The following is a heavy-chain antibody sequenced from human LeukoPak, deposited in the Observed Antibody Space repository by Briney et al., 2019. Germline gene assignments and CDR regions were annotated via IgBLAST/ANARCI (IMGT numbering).Heavy chain of an antibody. D-gene: IGHD6-19*01. CDR1: GGSISSYY. CDR3: ARAPGIAVAGIPGYYYGMDV. Sequence: SETLSLTCTVSGGSISSYYWSWIRQPPGKGLEWIGYIYYSGSTNYNPSFKSRVTISVDTSKNQFSLKLSSATAADTAVYYCARAPGIAVAGIPGYYYGMDVWGQGTTVTVSS. CDR2: IYYSGST. V-gene: IGHV4-59*01. J-gene: IGHJ6*02.